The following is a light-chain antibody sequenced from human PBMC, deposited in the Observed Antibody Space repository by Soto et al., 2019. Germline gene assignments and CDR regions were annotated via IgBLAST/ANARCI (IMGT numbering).Light chain of an antibody. CDR1: QSISNW. CDR3: QHMRT. J-gene: IGKJ1*01. Sequence: DNQITQSPSTLSAYVGDRVTITCRASQSISNWLAWYQQKPGKAPKFLIYDASTLESGVPSRFSGSGFGTEFSLTISSLQPDDFGSYYCQHMRTFGQGTKVDIK. CDR2: DAS. V-gene: IGKV1-5*01.